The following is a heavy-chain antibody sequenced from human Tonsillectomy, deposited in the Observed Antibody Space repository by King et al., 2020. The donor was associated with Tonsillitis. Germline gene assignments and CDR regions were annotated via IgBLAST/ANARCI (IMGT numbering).Heavy chain of an antibody. CDR2: ISYDGGYD. Sequence: VKLVESGGGVVHPGRSLRLSCAASGFTFSSYSVHWVRQAPGKGLEWVALISYDGGYDYYAHSVKGRFTVSRDNSKNTLDLQMNSLKTEDTAVYYCARGLWQWLTFD. D-gene: IGHD6-19*01. CDR1: GFTFSSYS. J-gene: IGHJ4*01. CDR3: ARGLWQWLTFD. V-gene: IGHV3-30*01.